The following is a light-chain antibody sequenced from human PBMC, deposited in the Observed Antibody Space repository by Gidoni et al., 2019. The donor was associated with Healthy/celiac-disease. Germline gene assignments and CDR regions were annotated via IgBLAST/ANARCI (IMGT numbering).Light chain of an antibody. CDR2: AAS. J-gene: IGKJ5*01. V-gene: IGKV1-39*01. CDR1: QSISSY. Sequence: SQLTQSASSLSASVGDRVTITCRASQSISSYLNWYQQKQGKAPKLLIYAASSVQSGVPSRFSGSGYGKEFTLTISSLQPEDFATDYGQQSYSTPFTFGQGTRLEIK. CDR3: QQSYSTPFT.